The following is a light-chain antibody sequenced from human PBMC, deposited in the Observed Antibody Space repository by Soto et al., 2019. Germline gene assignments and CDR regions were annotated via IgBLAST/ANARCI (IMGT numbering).Light chain of an antibody. J-gene: IGLJ3*02. CDR3: QSADSSGTYHWV. CDR1: ALPKQY. V-gene: IGLV3-25*03. Sequence: SYELTQPPSVSVSPGQKARITCSGDALPKQYVYWYQQKPGQAPVLVIYKDSERPSGIPERFSGSSSGTTVTLTISGVQAEDEADYYCQSADSSGTYHWVFGGGTKLTVL. CDR2: KDS.